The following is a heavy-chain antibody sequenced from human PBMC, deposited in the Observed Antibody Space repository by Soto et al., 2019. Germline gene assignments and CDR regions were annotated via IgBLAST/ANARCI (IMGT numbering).Heavy chain of an antibody. D-gene: IGHD6-6*01. J-gene: IGHJ4*02. CDR1: DYSISSGYY. CDR2: VYHSGST. CDR3: ARAHISSEGYYFDY. Sequence: KPSETLSLTCGVSDYSISSGYYWGWIRQPPGKGLEWIGSVYHSGSTYYNPSLKSRVTISVDTSKNQFSLKLSSVTAADTAVYYCARAHISSEGYYFDYWGQGTLVTVSS. V-gene: IGHV4-38-2*01.